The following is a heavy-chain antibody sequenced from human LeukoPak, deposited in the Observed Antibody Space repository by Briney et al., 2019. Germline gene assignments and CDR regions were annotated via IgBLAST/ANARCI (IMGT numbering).Heavy chain of an antibody. Sequence: PGRSLRLSCAASGFTFSSYAMHWVRQAPGKGLEWVAVISYDGSNKYYADSVKGRFTISRDNSKNTLYLQMNSLRAGDTAVYYCARDNYYGSGNDYWGQGTLVTVSS. D-gene: IGHD3-10*01. V-gene: IGHV3-30*04. CDR2: ISYDGSNK. CDR1: GFTFSSYA. J-gene: IGHJ4*02. CDR3: ARDNYYGSGNDY.